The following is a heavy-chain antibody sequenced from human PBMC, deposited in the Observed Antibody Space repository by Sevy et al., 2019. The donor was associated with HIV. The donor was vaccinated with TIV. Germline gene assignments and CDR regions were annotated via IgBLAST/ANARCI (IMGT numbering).Heavy chain of an antibody. V-gene: IGHV1-46*01. CDR2: IDPSAGNA. CDR3: VRADPAQHFDS. J-gene: IGHJ4*02. Sequence: ASVKVSCKASGDTVTNNYMHWVRQAPGQGLEWMGIIDPSAGNASYAQRFQGRVTMTRDTSTSTLYMDLNSLRSEDTAVYYCVRADPAQHFDSWGQGTLVTVS. CDR1: GDTVTNNY.